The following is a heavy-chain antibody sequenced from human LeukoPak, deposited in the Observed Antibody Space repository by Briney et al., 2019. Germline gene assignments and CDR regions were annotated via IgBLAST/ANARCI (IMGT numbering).Heavy chain of an antibody. CDR3: VRGVGVSSINYLDP. CDR1: GFTFSSFG. CDR2: IWYDASNK. D-gene: IGHD6-13*01. V-gene: IGHV3-33*01. Sequence: SGGSLRLSCAASGFTFSSFGMHWVRQAPGKGLEWVAVIWYDASNKYYVDSVKGRFTISRDNSKNTLYLQMNSLRDDDTAVYYCVRGVGVSSINYLDPWGQGTLVIVSS. J-gene: IGHJ5*02.